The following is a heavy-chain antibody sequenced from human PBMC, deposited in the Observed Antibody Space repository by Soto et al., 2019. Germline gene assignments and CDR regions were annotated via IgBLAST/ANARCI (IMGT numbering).Heavy chain of an antibody. V-gene: IGHV3-33*01. CDR1: GFTFSRHG. Sequence: QVQLVESGGGVVQPGTSLRLSCAASGFTFSRHGMHWVRQTPGKGLEWLAVILNDASGHWYADSVKGRFTISRDNFENTLYLQMNGPRLEDTAMYYCARDDDYPDNGFDYWGQGTLVTLPS. CDR3: ARDDDYPDNGFDY. CDR2: ILNDASGH. J-gene: IGHJ4*02. D-gene: IGHD4-17*01.